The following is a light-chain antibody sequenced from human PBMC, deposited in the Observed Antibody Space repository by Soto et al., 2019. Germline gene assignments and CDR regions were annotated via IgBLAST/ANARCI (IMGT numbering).Light chain of an antibody. Sequence: IQMTQSPSSLSASIGDRVTITYRASQTISTYLNWYRQKPGKAPESLIYGAANVRTGLPSTLSGSGSGTDFTLTISSLQPDDFATYYFQQSYTPPWIFGQGTKVEL. CDR1: QTISTY. CDR2: GAA. CDR3: QQSYTPPWI. V-gene: IGKV1-39*01. J-gene: IGKJ1*01.